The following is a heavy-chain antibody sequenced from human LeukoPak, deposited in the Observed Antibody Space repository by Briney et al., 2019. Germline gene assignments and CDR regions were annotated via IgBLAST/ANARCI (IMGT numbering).Heavy chain of an antibody. Sequence: GRSLRLSCAASGFTFSSYSMNWVRQAPGKGLEWVSSISSSSSYIYYADSVKGRFTISRDNAKNSLYLQMNSLRAEDTAVYYCARERSSGWYDLDYWGQGTLVTVSS. J-gene: IGHJ4*02. CDR2: ISSSSSYI. V-gene: IGHV3-21*01. D-gene: IGHD6-19*01. CDR3: ARERSSGWYDLDY. CDR1: GFTFSSYS.